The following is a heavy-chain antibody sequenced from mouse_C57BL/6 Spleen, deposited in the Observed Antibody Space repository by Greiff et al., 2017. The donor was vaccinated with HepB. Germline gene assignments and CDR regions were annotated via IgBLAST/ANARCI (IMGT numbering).Heavy chain of an antibody. D-gene: IGHD2-10*02. Sequence: EVQLQESGGGLVQPKGSLKLSCAASGFSFNTYAMNWVRQAPGKGLEWVARIRSKSNNYATYYADSVKDRFTISRDDSESMLYLQMNNLKTEDTAMYYCVREYGNYFDYWGQGTTLTVSS. CDR2: IRSKSNNYAT. J-gene: IGHJ2*01. CDR1: GFSFNTYA. V-gene: IGHV10-1*01. CDR3: VREYGNYFDY.